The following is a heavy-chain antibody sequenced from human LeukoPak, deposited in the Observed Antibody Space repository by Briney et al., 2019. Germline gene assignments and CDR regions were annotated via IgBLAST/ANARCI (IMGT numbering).Heavy chain of an antibody. CDR2: INSDGSST. D-gene: IGHD4-17*01. J-gene: IGHJ4*02. CDR1: GFTFDDYA. Sequence: GRSLRLSCAASGFTFDDYAMHWVRQAPGKGLVWVSRINSDGSSTSYADSVKGRFTISRDNAKNTLYLQMNSLRAEDTAVYYCARGDYGDYYFDYWGQGTLVTVSS. CDR3: ARGDYGDYYFDY. V-gene: IGHV3-74*01.